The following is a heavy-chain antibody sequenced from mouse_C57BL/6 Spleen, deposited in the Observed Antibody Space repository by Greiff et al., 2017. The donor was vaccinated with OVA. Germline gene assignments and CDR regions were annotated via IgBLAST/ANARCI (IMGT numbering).Heavy chain of an antibody. Sequence: QVQLQQPGAELVKPGASVKLSCKASGYTFTSYWMQWVKQRPGQGLEWIGEIDPSDSYTNYNQKFKGKATLTVDTSSSAAYMQLSSLTSEDSAVYYCASSNWDVRDYFDYWGQGTTLTVSS. V-gene: IGHV1-50*01. CDR3: ASSNWDVRDYFDY. J-gene: IGHJ2*01. D-gene: IGHD4-1*01. CDR2: IDPSDSYT. CDR1: GYTFTSYW.